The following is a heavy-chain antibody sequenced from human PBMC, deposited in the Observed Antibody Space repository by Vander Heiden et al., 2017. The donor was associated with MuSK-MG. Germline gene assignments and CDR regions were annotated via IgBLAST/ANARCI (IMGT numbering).Heavy chain of an antibody. CDR1: GGTFRSYA. Sequence: QVQLVRSGAEVKKPGSSVKVSCKASGGTFRSYAISWVRQAPGQGLEWMGRIIPILGIANYAQKFQGRVTITADKSTSTAYMELSSLRSEDTAVYYCARDAAAYYYYYYGMDVWGQGTTVTVSS. CDR3: ARDAAAYYYYYYGMDV. D-gene: IGHD2-2*01. V-gene: IGHV1-69*04. CDR2: IIPILGIA. J-gene: IGHJ6*02.